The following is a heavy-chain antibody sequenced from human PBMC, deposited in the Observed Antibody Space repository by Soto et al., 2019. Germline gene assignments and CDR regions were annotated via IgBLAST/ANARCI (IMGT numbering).Heavy chain of an antibody. Sequence: GESLKISCKGSGYSFTSYWIGWVRQMPGKGLEWMGIIYPGDSDTRYSPSFQGQVTISRDNSKNTLYLQMNSLRAEDTAVYYCAKDGVLVPAATSYYYYGMDVWGQGTTVTVSS. CDR2: IYPGDSDT. CDR3: AKDGVLVPAATSYYYYGMDV. D-gene: IGHD2-2*01. V-gene: IGHV5-51*01. CDR1: GYSFTSYW. J-gene: IGHJ6*02.